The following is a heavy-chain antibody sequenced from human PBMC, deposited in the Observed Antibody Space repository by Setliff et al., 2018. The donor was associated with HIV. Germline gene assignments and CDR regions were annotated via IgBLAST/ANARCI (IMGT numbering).Heavy chain of an antibody. V-gene: IGHV4-34*01. J-gene: IGHJ4*02. CDR3: ASHRGISYVPYDY. D-gene: IGHD3-10*02. CDR2: INHSGST. Sequence: PSETLSLTCAVYGGSFSGYYWSWIRQPPGKGLEWIGEINHSGSTNYNMSLWSRVTISLDASRNQFSLKLSSVTAADTAVYYCASHRGISYVPYDYWGQGTLVTVSS. CDR1: GGSFSGYY.